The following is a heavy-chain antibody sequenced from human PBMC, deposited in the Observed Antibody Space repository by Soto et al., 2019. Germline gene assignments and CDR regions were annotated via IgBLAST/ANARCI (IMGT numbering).Heavy chain of an antibody. CDR2: MNPNSGDT. CDR1: GYRFSDYY. CDR3: ARESGGATATLDDYYVYVDV. D-gene: IGHD5-12*01. Sequence: QVQLVQSGAEVKKPGASVTVSCKASGYRFSDYYLHWVRQAPGQGPGWMGWMNPNSGDTKYAQKLKGRVTMTRDTSVRTAFMELNWLKADDTAVYYSARESGGATATLDDYYVYVDVWGIGTTVTVSS. V-gene: IGHV1-2*02. J-gene: IGHJ6*03.